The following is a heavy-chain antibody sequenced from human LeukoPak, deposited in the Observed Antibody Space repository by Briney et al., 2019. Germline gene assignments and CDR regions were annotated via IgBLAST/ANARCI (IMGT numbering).Heavy chain of an antibody. CDR1: DGSFSGYY. CDR2: INHSGST. D-gene: IGHD6-13*01. Sequence: SETLSLTCAVYDGSFSGYYWSWIRQPPGKGLEWIGEINHSGSTNYNPSLKSRVTISLDTSKSQFSLKVRYVTAADTAVYYCANSGSSPTDYYYMDVWGKGTTVTVSS. J-gene: IGHJ6*03. V-gene: IGHV4-34*01. CDR3: ANSGSSPTDYYYMDV.